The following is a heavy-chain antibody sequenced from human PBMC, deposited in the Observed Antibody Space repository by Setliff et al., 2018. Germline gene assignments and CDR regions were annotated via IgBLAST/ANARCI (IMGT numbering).Heavy chain of an antibody. Sequence: PGGSLRLSCVGSGFTISNYWMAWVRQAPGKGLEWVADIRQDGTNKYYMDSVEGRFTISRNNAKNSLYLQMNSLRPEDTAVYYCARDSTWYWYFDLWGRGTLVTVSS. CDR2: IRQDGTNK. D-gene: IGHD3-16*01. V-gene: IGHV3-7*03. CDR1: GFTISNYW. CDR3: ARDSTWYWYFDL. J-gene: IGHJ2*01.